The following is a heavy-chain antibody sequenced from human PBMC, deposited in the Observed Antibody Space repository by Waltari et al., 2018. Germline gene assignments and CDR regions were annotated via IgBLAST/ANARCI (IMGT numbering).Heavy chain of an antibody. CDR1: GYSISSGYF. CDR2: VYHTGRT. CDR3: ARDRRHTIFGVVSLFDY. Sequence: QVQLQESGPGLVKPSETLSLTCAVSGYSISSGYFWGWIRQPPGKGLEWIGSVYHTGRTYYNPSLKSRVTISVDMSKNQFSLELTSVTAADTAVYYCARDRRHTIFGVVSLFDYWGQGALVTVSS. J-gene: IGHJ4*02. D-gene: IGHD3-3*01. V-gene: IGHV4-38-2*02.